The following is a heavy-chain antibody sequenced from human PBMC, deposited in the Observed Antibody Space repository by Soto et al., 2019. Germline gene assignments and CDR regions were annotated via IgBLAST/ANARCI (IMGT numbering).Heavy chain of an antibody. Sequence: QVTLKESGPVLVNPTETLTLTCTVSGFSLSNARMGVSWIRQPPGKALEWLAHIFSNDEKSYSTSLKSRLTISKDTSKSQVVLTMTNMDPVDTATYYCARGAGYSSGWYRNYFDYWGQGTLVTVSS. V-gene: IGHV2-26*01. CDR1: GFSLSNARMG. CDR3: ARGAGYSSGWYRNYFDY. CDR2: IFSNDEK. D-gene: IGHD6-19*01. J-gene: IGHJ4*02.